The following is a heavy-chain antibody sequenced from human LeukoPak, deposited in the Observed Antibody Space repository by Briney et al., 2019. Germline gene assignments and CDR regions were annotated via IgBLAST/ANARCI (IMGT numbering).Heavy chain of an antibody. D-gene: IGHD3-22*01. CDR2: ISSSSSYI. V-gene: IGHV3-21*01. Sequence: GGSLRLSCAAYGFTFSSYSMNWVRQAPGKGLEWVSSISSSSSYIYYADSVKGRFTISRDNAKNSLYLQMNSLRAEDTAVYYCARDPSNYYDPSGWGQGTLVTVSS. J-gene: IGHJ4*02. CDR1: GFTFSSYS. CDR3: ARDPSNYYDPSG.